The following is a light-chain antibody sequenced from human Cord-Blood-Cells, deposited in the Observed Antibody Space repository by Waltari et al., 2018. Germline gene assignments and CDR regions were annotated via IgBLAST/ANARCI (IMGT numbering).Light chain of an antibody. CDR3: QQYGSSPYT. Sequence: EIVLPQSPGPLSLSPGERDTLSCRASQSVSSSYFAWYQQKPGQAPRLLIYGASSRATGIPDRFSGSGSGTDFTLTISRLEPEDFAVYYCQQYGSSPYTFGQGTKLEIK. V-gene: IGKV3-20*01. CDR2: GAS. CDR1: QSVSSSY. J-gene: IGKJ2*01.